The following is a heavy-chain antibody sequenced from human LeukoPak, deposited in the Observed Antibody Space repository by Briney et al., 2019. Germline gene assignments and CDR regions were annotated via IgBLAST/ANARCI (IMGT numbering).Heavy chain of an antibody. Sequence: ASVKVSCKVSGYTLTELSMHWVRQAPGQGLEWMGWINPNSGGTNYAQKFQGRVTMTRDTSISTAYMELSRLRSDDTAVYYCARDLPPRYSSSWYNYMDVWGKGTTVTVSS. CDR1: GYTLTELS. V-gene: IGHV1-2*02. D-gene: IGHD6-13*01. J-gene: IGHJ6*03. CDR2: INPNSGGT. CDR3: ARDLPPRYSSSWYNYMDV.